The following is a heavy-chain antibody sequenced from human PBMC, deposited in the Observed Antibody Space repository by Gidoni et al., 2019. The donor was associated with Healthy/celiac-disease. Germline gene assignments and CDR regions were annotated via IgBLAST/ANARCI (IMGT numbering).Heavy chain of an antibody. J-gene: IGHJ4*02. V-gene: IGHV3-15*01. CDR1: GFTYSNAW. Sequence: EAQLVESGGGLVKPRRSLRLSRADSGFTYSNAWMSWVRQAPGKGLEWVGRIKSKTDGGTTDDAAPVKGRFTISRDVSKNTLYIQMTVQKTEDTAVYYGAAVVAIVLFDYWGQGTLFTVSS. D-gene: IGHD2-21*01. CDR3: AAVVAIVLFDY. CDR2: IKSKTDGGTT.